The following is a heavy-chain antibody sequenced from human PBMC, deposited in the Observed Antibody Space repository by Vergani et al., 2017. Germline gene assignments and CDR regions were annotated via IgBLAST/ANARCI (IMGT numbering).Heavy chain of an antibody. CDR1: GESIRSGSHY. CDR3: ARSRPYCTSGSCPAI. CDR2: IHTGGST. D-gene: IGHD2-15*01. V-gene: IGHV4-61*02. Sequence: QLHLQESGPGLLKPSQTLSLTCTVSGESIRSGSHYWSWIRQPAGKGPEWIGHIHTGGSTDLNPSFKSRVSISVDTSKSQFSLKLNSVTVADTAVYYCARSRPYCTSGSCPAIWGQGTLVTVSS. J-gene: IGHJ4*02.